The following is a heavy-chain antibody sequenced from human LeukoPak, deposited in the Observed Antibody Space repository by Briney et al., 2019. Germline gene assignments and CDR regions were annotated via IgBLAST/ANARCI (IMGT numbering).Heavy chain of an antibody. Sequence: GGSLRLSCAASGFTFSRYSMHWVRQAPGKGLVWVSHVNSDGSGTDYADSVRGRFTISRDNSKNTLYLQMNSLRAEDTAVYYCAKAGGGDCWDAFDIWGQGTMVTVSS. V-gene: IGHV3-74*01. CDR2: VNSDGSGT. D-gene: IGHD2-21*02. J-gene: IGHJ3*02. CDR1: GFTFSRYS. CDR3: AKAGGGDCWDAFDI.